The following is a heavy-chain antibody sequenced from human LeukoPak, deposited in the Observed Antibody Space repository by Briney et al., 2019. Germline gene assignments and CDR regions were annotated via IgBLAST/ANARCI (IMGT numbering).Heavy chain of an antibody. D-gene: IGHD5-24*01. CDR3: ARDGPRDGYNS. J-gene: IGHJ4*02. CDR2: ISSSGSTI. CDR1: GFTFSSYE. V-gene: IGHV3-48*03. Sequence: GGSLRLSCAASGFTFSSYEMNWVRQAQGKGLEWVSYISSSGSTIYYADSVKGRFTISRDNAKNSLYLQMNSLRAEDTAVYYCARDGPRDGYNSWGQGTLVTVSS.